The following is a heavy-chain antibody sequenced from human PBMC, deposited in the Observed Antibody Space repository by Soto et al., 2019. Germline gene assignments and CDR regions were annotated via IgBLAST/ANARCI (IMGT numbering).Heavy chain of an antibody. Sequence: GGSLRLSCAASGFTFSSYEMNWVRQAPGKGLEWVSYISSSGSTIYYADSVKGRFTISRDNAKNSLYLQMNSLRAEDTAVYYCANVPIWCSSTSCYTERFDYCGQGTLVTVSA. J-gene: IGHJ4*02. CDR2: ISSSGSTI. CDR1: GFTFSSYE. V-gene: IGHV3-48*03. D-gene: IGHD2-2*01. CDR3: ANVPIWCSSTSCYTERFDY.